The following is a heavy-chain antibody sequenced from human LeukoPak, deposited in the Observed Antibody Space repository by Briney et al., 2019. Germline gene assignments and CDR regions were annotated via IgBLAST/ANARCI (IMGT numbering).Heavy chain of an antibody. CDR1: GFTFSTYW. Sequence: AGGSLRLSCAASGFTFSTYWMSWVRQAPGKGLEWVANIKLDGSEKYYVDSVKGRFTISRDNAKNSLYLQMNSLRVEDTAVYYCARDAAPYHFLSGSADHWGRGTLVTVSS. V-gene: IGHV3-7*01. CDR3: ARDAAPYHFLSGSADH. D-gene: IGHD3-10*01. CDR2: IKLDGSEK. J-gene: IGHJ4*02.